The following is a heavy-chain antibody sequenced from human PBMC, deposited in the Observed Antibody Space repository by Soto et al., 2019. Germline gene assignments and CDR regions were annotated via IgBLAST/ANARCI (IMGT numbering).Heavy chain of an antibody. V-gene: IGHV4-39*01. CDR1: GDSISSSHYH. Sequence: SETLSLTCTVSGDSISSSHYHWGWIRQPPGKGLEWIGSIYYSGSTYYNPSLKSRVTISVDTSKNQFSLKLSSVTAADTAVYYCARRGSGSYSDYWGQGTLVTVSS. CDR2: IYYSGST. J-gene: IGHJ4*02. CDR3: ARRGSGSYSDY. D-gene: IGHD3-10*01.